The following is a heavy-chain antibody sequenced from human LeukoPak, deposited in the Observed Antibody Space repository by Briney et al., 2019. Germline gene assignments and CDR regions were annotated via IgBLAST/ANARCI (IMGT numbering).Heavy chain of an antibody. V-gene: IGHV3-23*01. CDR2: ISGSGGST. Sequence: GGSLRLSCAASGFTFSSYAMSWVRQAPGKGLEWVSAISGSGGSTYYADSVKGRFTISRDNSKNTLYLQMNSLRAEDTAVYYCAKRDCSSTSCYKGDYHYYYGMDVWGQGTTVTVSS. D-gene: IGHD2-2*02. CDR3: AKRDCSSTSCYKGDYHYYYGMDV. J-gene: IGHJ6*02. CDR1: GFTFSSYA.